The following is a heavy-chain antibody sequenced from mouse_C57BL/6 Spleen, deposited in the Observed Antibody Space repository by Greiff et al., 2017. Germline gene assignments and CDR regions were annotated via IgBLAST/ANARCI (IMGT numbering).Heavy chain of an antibody. D-gene: IGHD1-1*01. CDR3: AREDYYYGSSYGDFDV. CDR2: ISYSGST. V-gene: IGHV3-1*01. J-gene: IGHJ1*03. Sequence: EVQLQQSGPGMVKPSQSLSLTCTVTGYSITSGYDWHWIRHFPGNKLEWMGYISYSGSTNYNPSLKSRISITHDTSKNHFFLKLNSVTTEDTATYYCAREDYYYGSSYGDFDVWGTGTTVTVSS. CDR1: GYSITSGYD.